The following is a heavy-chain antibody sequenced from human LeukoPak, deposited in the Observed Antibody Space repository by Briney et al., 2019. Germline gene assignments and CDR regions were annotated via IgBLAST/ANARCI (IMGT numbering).Heavy chain of an antibody. V-gene: IGHV4-30-4*08. D-gene: IGHD3-10*01. Sequence: ASETLSLTCTVSGGSISSGDYYWSWIRQPPGKGLEWIGYIYYSGSTYYNPSLKSRVTISVDTSKNQFSLKLSSVTAADTAVYYCARRAPAYYYGSGTFDYWGQGTLVTVSS. CDR1: GGSISSGDYY. CDR2: IYYSGST. J-gene: IGHJ4*02. CDR3: ARRAPAYYYGSGTFDY.